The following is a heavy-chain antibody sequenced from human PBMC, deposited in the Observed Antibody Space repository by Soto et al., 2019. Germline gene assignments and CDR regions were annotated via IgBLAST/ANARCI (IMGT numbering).Heavy chain of an antibody. D-gene: IGHD7-27*01. V-gene: IGHV3-11*01. J-gene: IGHJ3*02. CDR1: GFTFSDYY. Sequence: GGSLRLSCAASGFTFSDYYMSWIRQAPGKGLEWVSYISSSGSTIYYADSVKGRFTISRDNAKNSLYLQMNSLRAEDTAVYCCARDFSELGIVGAFDIWGQGTMVTVSS. CDR2: ISSSGSTI. CDR3: ARDFSELGIVGAFDI.